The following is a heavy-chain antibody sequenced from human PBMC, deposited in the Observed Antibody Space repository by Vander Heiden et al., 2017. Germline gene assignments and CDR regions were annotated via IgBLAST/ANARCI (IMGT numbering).Heavy chain of an antibody. Sequence: EVQLVESGGGLVQPGGSLRLPCAASGFSFSDYWMHWVRQVPGKGLVWVSRINSDGTSTTYADSVKGRFTISRDNAKKTLYLQMNSLRAEDTALYYCTRDSSGWTDFDYWGQGTLVTVSS. CDR1: GFSFSDYW. J-gene: IGHJ4*02. CDR2: INSDGTST. CDR3: TRDSSGWTDFDY. D-gene: IGHD6-19*01. V-gene: IGHV3-74*01.